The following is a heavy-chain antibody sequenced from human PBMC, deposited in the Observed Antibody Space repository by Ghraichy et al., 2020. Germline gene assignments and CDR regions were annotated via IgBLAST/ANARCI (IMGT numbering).Heavy chain of an antibody. J-gene: IGHJ6*02. Sequence: ASVKVSCKASGYIFTSYGISWVRQAPGQGLEWMGWISAYNGNTNYAQKLQGRVTMTTDTSTSTAYMELRSLRFDDTAVYYCATYCSSASCYIYYYGMDVWGQGTTVTVSS. CDR2: ISAYNGNT. D-gene: IGHD2-2*02. V-gene: IGHV1-18*04. CDR1: GYIFTSYG. CDR3: ATYCSSASCYIYYYGMDV.